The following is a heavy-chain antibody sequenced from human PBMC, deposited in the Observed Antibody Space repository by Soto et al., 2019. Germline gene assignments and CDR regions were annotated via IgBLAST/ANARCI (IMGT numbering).Heavy chain of an antibody. D-gene: IGHD2-15*01. CDR1: GYIFTAYS. CDR3: AREENCSDGICYSEYFHR. CDR2: VNPSGGST. J-gene: IGHJ1*01. V-gene: IGHV1-46*01. Sequence: ASVKVSCKASGYIFTAYSMHWVRQAPGQGLEWMGVVNPSGGSTNYAQKFQGRITMTRDTSTSTVYMDLSSLTSEDTAVYYCAREENCSDGICYSEYFHRSGQGTLVTVSS.